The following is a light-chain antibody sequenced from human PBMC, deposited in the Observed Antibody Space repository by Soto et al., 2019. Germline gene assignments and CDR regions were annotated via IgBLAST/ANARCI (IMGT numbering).Light chain of an antibody. CDR1: QSVSSSY. CDR3: QQYGSSPPYT. Sequence: EIVLTQSPGTLSLSPGERATLSCRASQSVSSSYLAWYQQKPGQAPRLLIYGASSRATGIPDRFSGSGSGTDFTLTISRLEPEDFAVYYYQQYGSSPPYTFGQGTKVDIK. CDR2: GAS. J-gene: IGKJ2*01. V-gene: IGKV3-20*01.